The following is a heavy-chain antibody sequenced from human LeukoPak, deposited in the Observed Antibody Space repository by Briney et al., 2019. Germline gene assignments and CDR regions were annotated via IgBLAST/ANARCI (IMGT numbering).Heavy chain of an antibody. V-gene: IGHV1-18*01. J-gene: IGHJ4*02. CDR3: ARSSGSYFADYYFDY. Sequence: GASVKVSCKASGYTFTSYGISWVRQAPGQGLEWMGWISAYNGNTNYAQKLQGRVTMTTDTSTSTAYMELRSLRSDDTAVYYCARSSGSYFADYYFDYWGQGTLVTVSS. CDR1: GYTFTSYG. D-gene: IGHD3-10*01. CDR2: ISAYNGNT.